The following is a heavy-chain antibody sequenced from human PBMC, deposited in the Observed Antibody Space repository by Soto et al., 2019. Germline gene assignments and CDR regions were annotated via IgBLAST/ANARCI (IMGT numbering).Heavy chain of an antibody. CDR1: GFTFSSYA. J-gene: IGHJ4*02. CDR3: AKNYFFDS. CDR2: ISVSGAT. Sequence: VQLSESGGGLVQPGGSLTLSCAASGFTFSSYAMSWARQAPGKGLEWVSSISVSGATHYADSVKGRFTISRDNSKNSLYLQMNSLRAEDTALYYCAKNYFFDSWAQGILVTV. V-gene: IGHV3-23*01.